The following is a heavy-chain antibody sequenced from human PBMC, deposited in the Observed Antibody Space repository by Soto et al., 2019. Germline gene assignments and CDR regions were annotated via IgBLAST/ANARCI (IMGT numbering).Heavy chain of an antibody. CDR3: ARDSRNYYDSSGPGAY. D-gene: IGHD3-22*01. CDR2: ISSSSSTI. Sequence: GGSLRLSCAASGFTFSSYSMNWVRQAPGKGLEWVSYISSSSSTIYYADSVKGRFTISRDNAKNSLYLQMNSLRDEDTAVYYCARDSRNYYDSSGPGAYWGQGTLVTVSS. V-gene: IGHV3-48*02. J-gene: IGHJ1*01. CDR1: GFTFSSYS.